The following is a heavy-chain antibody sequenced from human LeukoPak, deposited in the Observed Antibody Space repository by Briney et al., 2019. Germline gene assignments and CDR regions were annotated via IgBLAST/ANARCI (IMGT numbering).Heavy chain of an antibody. CDR2: IYHSGST. D-gene: IGHD1-20*01. CDR1: GYSISSGYY. Sequence: SETLSLTCTVSGYSISSGYYWGWIRQPPGKGLEWIGSIYHSGSTYYNPSLKSRVTISVDTSKNQFSLKLSSVTAADTAVYYCARGSRYNWNDGWLSYWGQGTLVTVSS. CDR3: ARGSRYNWNDGWLSY. V-gene: IGHV4-38-2*02. J-gene: IGHJ4*02.